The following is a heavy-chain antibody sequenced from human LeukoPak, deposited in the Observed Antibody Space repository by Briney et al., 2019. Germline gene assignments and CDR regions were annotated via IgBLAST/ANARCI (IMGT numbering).Heavy chain of an antibody. J-gene: IGHJ5*02. V-gene: IGHV3-7*01. CDR1: GFIFSNYA. CDR2: IKQDGSEK. D-gene: IGHD3-22*01. Sequence: GGSLRLSCAASGFIFSNYALHWVRQAPGKGLEWVANIKQDGSEKYYVDSVKGRFTISRDNAKNSLNLQMNSLRAEDTAVYYCARDLGQYYDTSDNWFDPWGQGTLVTVSS. CDR3: ARDLGQYYDTSDNWFDP.